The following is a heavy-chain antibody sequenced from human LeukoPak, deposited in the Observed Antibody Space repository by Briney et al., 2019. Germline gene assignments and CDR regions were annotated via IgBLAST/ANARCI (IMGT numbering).Heavy chain of an antibody. V-gene: IGHV4-39*07. CDR2: IYYSGST. J-gene: IGHJ4*02. CDR1: GGSISSSSYY. Sequence: PSETLSLTCTVSGGSISSSSYYWGWIRQPPGKGLEWIGSIYYSGSTYYNPSLKSRVTISVDTSKNQFSLKLSSVTAADTAVYYCARGGKTAFDYWGQGTLVTVSS. CDR3: ARGGKTAFDY. D-gene: IGHD3-16*01.